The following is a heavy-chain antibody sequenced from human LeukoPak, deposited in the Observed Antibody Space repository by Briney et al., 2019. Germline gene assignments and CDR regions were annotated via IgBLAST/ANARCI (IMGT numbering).Heavy chain of an antibody. D-gene: IGHD2-15*01. CDR2: INPNSGGT. CDR3: ARSGYFDY. J-gene: IGHJ4*02. Sequence: ASVKVSCKASGYTFTSYDINWVRQATGQGLEWMGWINPNSGGTNYAQKFQGRVTMTRDTSISTAYMELSRLRSDDTAVYYCARSGYFDYLGQGTLVTVSS. CDR1: GYTFTSYD. V-gene: IGHV1-2*02.